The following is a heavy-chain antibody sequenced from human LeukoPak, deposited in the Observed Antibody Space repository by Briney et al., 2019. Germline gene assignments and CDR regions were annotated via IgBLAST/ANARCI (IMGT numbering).Heavy chain of an antibody. V-gene: IGHV5-51*01. CDR1: GYSFTSHW. CDR2: VNPDDSDT. J-gene: IGHJ4*02. CDR3: ARLRWPRGGRSSFDY. D-gene: IGHD3-10*01. Sequence: PGESLKISCKGSGYSFTSHWIGWVRQMPGKGVEWMGIVNPDDSDTIYSPSFQGQVTISADESITTAYLQWSSLKASDTAMYYCARLRWPRGGRSSFDYWGQGALVTVSS.